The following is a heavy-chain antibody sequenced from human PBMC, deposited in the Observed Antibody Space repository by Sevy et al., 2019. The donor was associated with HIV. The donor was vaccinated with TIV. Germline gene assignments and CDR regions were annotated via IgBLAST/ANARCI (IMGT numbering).Heavy chain of an antibody. V-gene: IGHV3-30*04. J-gene: IGHJ4*02. Sequence: GGSLRLSCAASGFTLSNYAVHWVRQAPGKGLEWVALISHDEIVRDYADSVKGRFTISRDNSKNTVYLHMNSLRADDTAVYYCARDLPHLLPWELSRGSDSWGQGTLVTVSP. D-gene: IGHD3-16*01. CDR2: ISHDEIVR. CDR3: ARDLPHLLPWELSRGSDS. CDR1: GFTLSNYA.